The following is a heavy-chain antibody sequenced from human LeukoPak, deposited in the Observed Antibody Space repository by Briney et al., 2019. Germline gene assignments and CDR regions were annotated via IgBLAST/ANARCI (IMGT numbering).Heavy chain of an antibody. CDR2: ISDSGGGT. CDR3: AKSWGYTRPYYNYMDV. Sequence: PSGGSLRLSCAASGFTFSSYPMSWVRQAPGKGLEWVSAISDSGGGTYYAASVKGRFTISRDNSKNTLYLQMNSLRAEDTAVYYCAKSWGYTRPYYNYMDVWGKGTTVTVSS. V-gene: IGHV3-23*01. CDR1: GFTFSSYP. J-gene: IGHJ6*03. D-gene: IGHD3-16*02.